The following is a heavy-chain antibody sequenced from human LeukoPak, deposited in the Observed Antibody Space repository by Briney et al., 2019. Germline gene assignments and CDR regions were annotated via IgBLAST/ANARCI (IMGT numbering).Heavy chain of an antibody. J-gene: IGHJ4*01. CDR1: GFTFSSNA. D-gene: IGHD3-10*01. V-gene: IGHV3-23*01. CDR2: ITGNGGRT. CDR3: AKDAVAPGSGGDYFDY. Sequence: GGSLRLSCAASGFTFSSNAMSWVRQAPGKGLEWVSVITGNGGRTYYTESVKGLFTISRDNSKNTLSLQMNSLRAEDTAVYYCAKDAVAPGSGGDYFDYWGHGTLVTVSS.